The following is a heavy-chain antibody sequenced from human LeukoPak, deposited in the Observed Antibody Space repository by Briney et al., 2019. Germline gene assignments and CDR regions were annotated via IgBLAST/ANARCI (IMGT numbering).Heavy chain of an antibody. D-gene: IGHD4-23*01. CDR3: ASSHNSHYFDY. V-gene: IGHV3-30*14. CDR2: ISYDESNK. Sequence: GRSLRLSCAASGFTFSSYAMHWVRQAPGKGLEWVAVISYDESNKYYADSVKGRFTISRDNSKNTLYLQMNSLRAEDTAVYYCASSHNSHYFDYWGQGTLVTVSS. CDR1: GFTFSSYA. J-gene: IGHJ4*02.